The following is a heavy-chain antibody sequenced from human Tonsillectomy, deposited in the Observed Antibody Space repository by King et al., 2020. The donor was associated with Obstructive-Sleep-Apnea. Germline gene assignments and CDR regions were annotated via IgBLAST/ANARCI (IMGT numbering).Heavy chain of an antibody. Sequence: VQLVESGGGVVHPGRSLRLSCAASEFTFRNYALNWVRQAPGKGPEWAAIISYDASNTYYADSVKGRFTNSRDNSMNMLYLQMNSLGAEDTALYYCAREDLLWFGDPPRGLDYWGQGTLVTVSS. CDR1: EFTFRNYA. J-gene: IGHJ4*02. CDR3: AREDLLWFGDPPRGLDY. D-gene: IGHD3-10*01. V-gene: IGHV3-30-3*01. CDR2: ISYDASNT.